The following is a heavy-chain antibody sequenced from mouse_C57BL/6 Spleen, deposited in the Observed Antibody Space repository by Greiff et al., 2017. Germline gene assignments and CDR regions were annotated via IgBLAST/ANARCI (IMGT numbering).Heavy chain of an antibody. CDR3: AREDDALDY. V-gene: IGHV1-64*01. Sequence: QVQLQQSGAELVKPGASVKLSCKASGYTFTSSWMHWVKQRHGQGLEWIGMIHPYNGSTSYNEKFKGKATLTVDKSSSTAYMQLNSLTSEDSAVXYRAREDDALDYWGQGASVTVAS. J-gene: IGHJ4*01. CDR2: IHPYNGST. CDR1: GYTFTSSW.